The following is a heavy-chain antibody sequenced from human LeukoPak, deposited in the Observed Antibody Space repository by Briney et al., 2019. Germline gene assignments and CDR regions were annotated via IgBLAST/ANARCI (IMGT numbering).Heavy chain of an antibody. CDR2: ISYDGSNK. J-gene: IGHJ4*02. CDR1: GFTFSSYG. V-gene: IGHV3-30*18. D-gene: IGHD2-2*01. CDR3: AKVRQDIVVVPAADY. Sequence: GGPLRLSCAASGFTFSSYGMHWVRQAPGKGLEWVAVISYDGSNKYYADSVKGRFTISRDNSKNTQYLQMNSLRAEDTAVYYCAKVRQDIVVVPAADYWGQGTLVTVSS.